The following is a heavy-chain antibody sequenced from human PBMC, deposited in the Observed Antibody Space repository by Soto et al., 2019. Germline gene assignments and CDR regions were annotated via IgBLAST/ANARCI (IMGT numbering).Heavy chain of an antibody. CDR1: GFIFSDHA. Sequence: EVQLLESGGGLVQPGGSLRLSCEASGFIFSDHAMSWVRQAPGKGLEWVSAISGNGIATYYADSVKGRFTISRDNSKNPVYSQMNRWRSDETAVYYCARDAISMVRGTNNGFDPWGQGTLVTVSS. V-gene: IGHV3-23*01. CDR2: ISGNGIAT. J-gene: IGHJ5*02. CDR3: ARDAISMVRGTNNGFDP. D-gene: IGHD3-10*01.